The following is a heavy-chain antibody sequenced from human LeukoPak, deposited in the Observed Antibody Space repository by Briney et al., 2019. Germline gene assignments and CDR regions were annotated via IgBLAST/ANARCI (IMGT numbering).Heavy chain of an antibody. V-gene: IGHV1-46*01. CDR2: ISPSGGGT. D-gene: IGHD3-9*01. J-gene: IGHJ4*02. CDR1: GYTFTSYY. Sequence: ASVKVSCKASGYTFTSYYIHWVRQAPGQGLEWMGMISPSGGGTTYAQKFQGRVTMTRDTSTSTVYMELSSLRSEDTAVYYCARRDFDWSLDYWGQGTLVTVSS. CDR3: ARRDFDWSLDY.